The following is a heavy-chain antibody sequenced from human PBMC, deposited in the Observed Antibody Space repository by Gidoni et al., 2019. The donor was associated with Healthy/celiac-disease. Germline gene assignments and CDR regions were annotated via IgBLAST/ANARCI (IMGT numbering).Heavy chain of an antibody. CDR2: IYYSGST. CDR3: ARESPLRYRAGDAFDI. J-gene: IGHJ3*02. Sequence: QVQLQESGPGLVKPSETLSLTCTVSGGSISSYYWSWIRQPPGKGLEWIGYIYYSGSTNYNPSLKSRVTISVDTSKNQFSLKLSSVTAADTAVYYCARESPLRYRAGDAFDIWGQGTMVTVSS. CDR1: GGSISSYY. V-gene: IGHV4-59*01. D-gene: IGHD4-17*01.